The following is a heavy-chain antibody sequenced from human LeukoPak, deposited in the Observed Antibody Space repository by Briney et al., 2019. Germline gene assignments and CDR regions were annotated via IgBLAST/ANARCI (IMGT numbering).Heavy chain of an antibody. CDR1: GGSISSGGYS. CDR3: ARGPGIAVAGTPGLDY. Sequence: SETLSLTCAVSGGSISSGGYSWSWIRQPPGKGLEWIGYIYHSGSTYYNPSLKSRVTISVDTSKNQFSLKLSSVTAADTAVYYCARGPGIAVAGTPGLDYWGQGTLVTVSS. D-gene: IGHD6-19*01. J-gene: IGHJ4*02. V-gene: IGHV4-30-2*01. CDR2: IYHSGST.